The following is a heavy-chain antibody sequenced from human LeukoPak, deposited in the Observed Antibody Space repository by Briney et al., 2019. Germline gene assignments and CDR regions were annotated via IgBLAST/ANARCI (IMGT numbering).Heavy chain of an antibody. D-gene: IGHD6-13*01. Sequence: SETLSLTCTVSGGSISNSPYYWAWIRQPPGKGLEWIGYIYYTGSTNYNPSLKSRVTISADTSKNHFSLKLSSVTAADTAVYYCALGGSSWRDYWGQGTLVTVSS. CDR2: IYYTGST. J-gene: IGHJ4*02. CDR1: GGSISNSPYY. CDR3: ALGGSSWRDY. V-gene: IGHV4-61*05.